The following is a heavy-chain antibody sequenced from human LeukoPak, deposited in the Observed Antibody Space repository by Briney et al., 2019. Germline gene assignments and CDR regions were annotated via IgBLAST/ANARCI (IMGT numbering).Heavy chain of an antibody. CDR2: INPSGGST. CDR3: ARDKYYYGSGSYAEFDP. J-gene: IGHJ5*02. V-gene: IGHV1-46*01. CDR1: GYTFTSYY. D-gene: IGHD3-10*01. Sequence: GASVKVSCKASGYTFTSYYMHWVRQAPGQGLEWMGIINPSGGSTSYAQKFQGRVTMTRDTSTSTVYMELSSLRSEDTAVYYCARDKYYYGSGSYAEFDPWGQGTLVTVSS.